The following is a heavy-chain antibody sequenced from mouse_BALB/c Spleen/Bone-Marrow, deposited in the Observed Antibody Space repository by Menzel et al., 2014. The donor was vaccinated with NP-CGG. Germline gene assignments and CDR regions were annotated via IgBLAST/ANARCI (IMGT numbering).Heavy chain of an antibody. CDR2: IYYSGTI. D-gene: IGHD3-3*01. V-gene: IGHV3-5*02. Sequence: EVQVVESGPGLVKPSQTVSLTCTVTGISITTGSYRWSWIRQFPGNKLEWIGYIYYSGTITYNPSLTSRTTITRDTSKNQFFLEMNSLTAEDTATYYCARDGGDVDFDYWGQGTTLTVSS. CDR3: ARDGGDVDFDY. J-gene: IGHJ2*01. CDR1: GISITTGSYR.